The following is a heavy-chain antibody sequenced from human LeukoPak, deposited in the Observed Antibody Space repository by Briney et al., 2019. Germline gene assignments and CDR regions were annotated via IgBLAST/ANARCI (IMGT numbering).Heavy chain of an antibody. CDR2: IYHSGST. Sequence: PSETLSLTCAVSGGSISSGGYSWSWIRQPPGKGLEWIGYIYHSGSTYYNPSLKSRVTISVDRSKNQFSLKLSSVTAADTAVYYCAREGGYDEGIDYWGQGTLVTVSS. D-gene: IGHD5-12*01. CDR3: AREGGYDEGIDY. J-gene: IGHJ4*02. CDR1: GGSISSGGYS. V-gene: IGHV4-30-2*01.